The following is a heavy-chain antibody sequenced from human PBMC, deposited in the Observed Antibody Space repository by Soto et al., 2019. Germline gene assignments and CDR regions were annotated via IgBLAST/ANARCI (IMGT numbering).Heavy chain of an antibody. J-gene: IGHJ4*02. CDR1: GGSISSSSYY. CDR2: IYYSGST. Sequence: SETLSLTCTVSGGSISSSSYYWVWIRQPPGKGLEWIGSIYYSGSTYYNPSLKSRVTISADTSKNQFSLKLRSVTAADTAVYYCARGELVPAAIEGLSWGQGTLVTVS. V-gene: IGHV4-39*01. D-gene: IGHD2-2*01. CDR3: ARGELVPAAIEGLS.